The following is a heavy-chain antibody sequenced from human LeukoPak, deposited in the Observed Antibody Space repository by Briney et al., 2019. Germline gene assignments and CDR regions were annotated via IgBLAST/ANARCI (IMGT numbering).Heavy chain of an antibody. V-gene: IGHV3-30*02. CDR2: IRYDGSNK. CDR3: ARDTYYDILTGYYTLDY. Sequence: GGSLRLSCAASGFTFSSYGMHWVRQAPGKGLEWVAFIRYDGSNKYYADSVKGRFTISRDNAKNSLYLQMNSLRAEDTAVYYCARDTYYDILTGYYTLDYWGQGTLVTVSS. J-gene: IGHJ4*02. D-gene: IGHD3-9*01. CDR1: GFTFSSYG.